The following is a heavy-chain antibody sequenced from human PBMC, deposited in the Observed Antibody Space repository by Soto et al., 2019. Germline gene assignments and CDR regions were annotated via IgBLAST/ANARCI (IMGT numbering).Heavy chain of an antibody. Sequence: ASVKVSCKASGYTFTSYGISWVRQAPGQGLEWMGWISAYNGNTNYAQKLQGRVTMTTDTSTSTAYMELRSLRSDDTAVYYCARDSLLAVADASDIWGQGTMVTVSS. D-gene: IGHD6-19*01. CDR1: GYTFTSYG. CDR2: ISAYNGNT. V-gene: IGHV1-18*01. CDR3: ARDSLLAVADASDI. J-gene: IGHJ3*02.